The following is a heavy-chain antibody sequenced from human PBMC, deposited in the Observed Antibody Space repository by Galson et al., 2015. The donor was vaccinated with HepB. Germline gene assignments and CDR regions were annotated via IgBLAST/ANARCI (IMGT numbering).Heavy chain of an antibody. J-gene: IGHJ4*02. D-gene: IGHD5-24*01. Sequence: SLRLSCAASGFTFSSYSMNWVRQAPGRGLEWVSSISSSSSSYIYYADSVKGRFTISRDNAKNSLYLQMNSLRAEDTAVYYCARQSGPWLQLHGPFDYWGQGTLVTVSS. CDR2: ISSSSSSYI. V-gene: IGHV3-21*01. CDR1: GFTFSSYS. CDR3: ARQSGPWLQLHGPFDY.